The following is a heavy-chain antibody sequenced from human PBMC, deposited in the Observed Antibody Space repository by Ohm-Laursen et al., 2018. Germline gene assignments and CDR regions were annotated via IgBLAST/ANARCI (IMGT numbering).Heavy chain of an antibody. CDR3: AREGWLRTHYFDY. Sequence: GASVKVSCKASGYTFTGYYMHWVRQAPGQGLEWMGWINPNSGGTNYAQKFQGRVTMTRDTSISTAYMELSRLRSDDTAVYYCAREGWLRTHYFDYWGQGTLVTVSS. D-gene: IGHD5-12*01. J-gene: IGHJ4*02. V-gene: IGHV1-2*02. CDR2: INPNSGGT. CDR1: GYTFTGYY.